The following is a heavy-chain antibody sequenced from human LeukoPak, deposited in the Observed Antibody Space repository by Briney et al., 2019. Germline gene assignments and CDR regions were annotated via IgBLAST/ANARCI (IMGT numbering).Heavy chain of an antibody. Sequence: SETLSLTCTVSGGSISSSSYYWSWIRQPPGKGLEWIGEINHSGSTNYNPSLKSRVTISVDTSKNQFSLKLSSVTAADTAVYYCAMGTRPTLTAMGHWGQGTLVTVSS. CDR1: GGSISSSSYY. CDR2: INHSGST. V-gene: IGHV4-39*07. D-gene: IGHD5-18*01. CDR3: AMGTRPTLTAMGH. J-gene: IGHJ4*02.